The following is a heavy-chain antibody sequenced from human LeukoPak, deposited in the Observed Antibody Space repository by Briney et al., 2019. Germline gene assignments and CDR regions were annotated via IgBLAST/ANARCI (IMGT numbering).Heavy chain of an antibody. J-gene: IGHJ1*01. D-gene: IGHD3-22*01. CDR3: VSTGYYYDSSGSGEYFQH. CDR2: ISSSSSYI. Sequence: GGSLRLSCAASGFTFSSYSMNWVRQAPGKGLEWVSSISSSSSYIYYADSVKGRFTISSDNAKNSLYLQMNSLRAEDTAVYYCVSTGYYYDSSGSGEYFQHWGQGTPATVSS. V-gene: IGHV3-21*01. CDR1: GFTFSSYS.